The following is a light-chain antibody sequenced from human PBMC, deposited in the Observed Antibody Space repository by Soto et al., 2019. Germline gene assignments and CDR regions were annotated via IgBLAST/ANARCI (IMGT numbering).Light chain of an antibody. Sequence: EIVLTQSPGTLSLSPGERATLSCRASQSVSSSFLAWYQQKPGQAPRLLIYGASSRATGIPDRFSGSGSGADFILTISRLEPEDLAVYSCQQYGSSPWTFGQGTKVEIK. CDR2: GAS. CDR3: QQYGSSPWT. V-gene: IGKV3-20*01. J-gene: IGKJ1*01. CDR1: QSVSSSF.